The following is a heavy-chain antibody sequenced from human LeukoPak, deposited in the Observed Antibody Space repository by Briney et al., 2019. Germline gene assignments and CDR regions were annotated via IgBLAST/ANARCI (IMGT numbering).Heavy chain of an antibody. D-gene: IGHD2-15*01. CDR2: ITGSGATT. J-gene: IGHJ4*02. Sequence: GGSLRLSCAASGFTFSGYAMSWVRQAPGKGLEWVSLITGSGATTYYADSVRGRFTVSRDNSKNTLYLQMNSLRAGDTAVYFCAKGDCGGTCLLIDNWGQGTLVTVFS. CDR3: AKGDCGGTCLLIDN. V-gene: IGHV3-23*01. CDR1: GFTFSGYA.